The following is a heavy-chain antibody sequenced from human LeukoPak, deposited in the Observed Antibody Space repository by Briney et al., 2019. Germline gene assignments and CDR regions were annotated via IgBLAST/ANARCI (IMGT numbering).Heavy chain of an antibody. CDR2: ISAYNGNT. V-gene: IGHV1-18*01. Sequence: GASVKVSCKASGYTFTSYGISWVRQAPGQGLEWMGWISAYNGNTNYAQKLQGRVTMTTVTSTSTAYMELRSLRSDDTAVYYCARGSGIAAAVTLLLDYWGQGTLVTVSS. CDR3: ARGSGIAAAVTLLLDY. D-gene: IGHD6-13*01. J-gene: IGHJ4*02. CDR1: GYTFTSYG.